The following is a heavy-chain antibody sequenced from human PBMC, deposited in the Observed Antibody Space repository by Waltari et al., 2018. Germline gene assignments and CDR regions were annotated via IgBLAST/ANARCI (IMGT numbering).Heavy chain of an antibody. J-gene: IGHJ5*01. CDR2: MYYRGSS. CDR3: ARAFGSGSYAWFDS. D-gene: IGHD3-10*01. Sequence: QLQLQESGPGLVKPSETLSLTCSVSGDSVTSGSYYWGWIRPPPRKGLEWIGIMYYRGSSYSNPSLKMRVTISVDTSKNQFSLKLSSVAAADTAVYYCARAFGSGSYAWFDSWGQGTLVTVSS. CDR1: GDSVTSGSYY. V-gene: IGHV4-39*01.